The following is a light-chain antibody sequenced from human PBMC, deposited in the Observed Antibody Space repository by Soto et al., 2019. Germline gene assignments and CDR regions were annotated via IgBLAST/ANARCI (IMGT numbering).Light chain of an antibody. Sequence: DIVLTQSPGTLSLSPGERATLSCRASQTINDNFLAWYQQKHGQSPRLLISGASIRAPGIPDMFSGGGSETDYTLAINRRAPEDLASYDCQQDGNSPEISFGHGTKVDIK. J-gene: IGKJ3*01. CDR3: QQDGNSPEIS. CDR1: QTINDNF. V-gene: IGKV3-20*01. CDR2: GAS.